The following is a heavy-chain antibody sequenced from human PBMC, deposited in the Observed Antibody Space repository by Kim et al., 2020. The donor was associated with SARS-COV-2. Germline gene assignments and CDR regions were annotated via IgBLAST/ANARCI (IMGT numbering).Heavy chain of an antibody. D-gene: IGHD3-16*02. Sequence: YYADSVKGRFTISRDNSKNTLYLQMNSLRAEDTAVYYCAKEGSLGYGMDVWGQGTTVTVSS. CDR3: AKEGSLGYGMDV. V-gene: IGHV3-30*02. J-gene: IGHJ6*02.